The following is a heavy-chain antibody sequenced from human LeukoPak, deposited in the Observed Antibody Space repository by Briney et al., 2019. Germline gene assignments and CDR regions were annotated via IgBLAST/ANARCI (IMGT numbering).Heavy chain of an antibody. J-gene: IGHJ2*01. CDR1: GSSITGIRDFY. Sequence: PSETLSLACAVSGSSITGIRDFYLGWTRQPPGKGLEWIGSMSPTGSTYYNTSLDHRVTISVATSKTNGFSLRLKSVTAADTAVYYCAGVNMVVSRPEGFFDVWGRGTQVTVSS. D-gene: IGHD2-15*01. CDR2: MSPTGST. CDR3: AGVNMVVSRPEGFFDV. V-gene: IGHV4-38-2*01.